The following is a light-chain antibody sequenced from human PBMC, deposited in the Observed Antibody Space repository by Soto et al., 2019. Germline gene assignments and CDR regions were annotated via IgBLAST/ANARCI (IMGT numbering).Light chain of an antibody. J-gene: IGLJ2*01. CDR1: SSDVGGYNY. Sequence: QSALTQPASVSGSPGQSITISCTGTSSDVGGYNYVSWYQQHQGKAPKLMIYEVRNRPSGVSNRVSGSKSGNTASLTISGLQTEDEADYYCSSYTSSSTLEGVCGGGTQLTVL. V-gene: IGLV2-14*01. CDR2: EVR. CDR3: SSYTSSSTLEGV.